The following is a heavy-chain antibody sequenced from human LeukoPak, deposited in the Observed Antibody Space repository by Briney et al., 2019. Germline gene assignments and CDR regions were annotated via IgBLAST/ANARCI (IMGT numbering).Heavy chain of an antibody. D-gene: IGHD3-16*01. CDR1: GFTVSNDY. V-gene: IGHV3-53*01. CDR2: IYGAGAT. Sequence: GGSQRLSCAASGFTVSNDYMSWVRQAPGKGLERVSVIYGAGATYYADSVRGRFTISRDNAKNSLFLEMSSLRADDTAVYFCARDVEGGTFDIWGQGTTVTVSS. CDR3: ARDVEGGTFDI. J-gene: IGHJ3*02.